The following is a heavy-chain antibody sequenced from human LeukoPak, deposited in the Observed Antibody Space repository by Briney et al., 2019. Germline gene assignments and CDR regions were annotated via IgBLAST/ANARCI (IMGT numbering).Heavy chain of an antibody. J-gene: IGHJ4*02. CDR1: GFTFADYA. CDR3: AKGDCTNGVCYRAALDYFDY. CDR2: ITWDGGST. Sequence: PGGSLRLSCAASGFTFADYAMHWVRQAPGKGLEWVSLITWDGGSTYYADSVKGRFTISRDNSKNTVYLQMNSLRAEDTAVYYCAKGDCTNGVCYRAALDYFDYWGQGTLVTVSS. V-gene: IGHV3-43D*03. D-gene: IGHD2-8*01.